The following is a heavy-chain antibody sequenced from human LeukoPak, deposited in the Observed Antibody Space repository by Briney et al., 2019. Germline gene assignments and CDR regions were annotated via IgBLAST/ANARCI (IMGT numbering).Heavy chain of an antibody. CDR3: ARSGRWSGYVSAADNWFDP. CDR1: AFTFSSYA. Sequence: QSGRSLRLSCAASAFTFSSYAMHWVRQAPGKGLEWVAVISYDGSNKYYADSVKGRFTSSRDNSKNTMYLQMNRMRAEDTAVYYCARSGRWSGYVSAADNWFDPWGQGTLVTVSS. CDR2: ISYDGSNK. J-gene: IGHJ5*02. V-gene: IGHV3-30-3*01. D-gene: IGHD3-3*01.